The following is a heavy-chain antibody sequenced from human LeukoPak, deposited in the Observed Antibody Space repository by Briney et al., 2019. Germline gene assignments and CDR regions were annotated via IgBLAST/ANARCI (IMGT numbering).Heavy chain of an antibody. V-gene: IGHV4-59*08. D-gene: IGHD1-26*01. CDR3: ARIVGAGDAFDI. J-gene: IGHJ3*02. CDR2: IYYSGST. Sequence: SETLSLTCTVSGASISSYYWSWIRQPPGKGLEWIGYIYYSGSTYYNPSLKSRVTISVDTSKNQFSLKLSSVTAADTAVYYCARIVGAGDAFDIWGQGTMVTVSS. CDR1: GASISSYY.